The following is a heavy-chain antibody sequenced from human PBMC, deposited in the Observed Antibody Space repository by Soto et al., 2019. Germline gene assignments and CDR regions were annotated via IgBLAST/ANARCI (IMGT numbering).Heavy chain of an antibody. V-gene: IGHV4-59*01. D-gene: IGHD6-6*01. Sequence: PSETLSLTCRVSGGSMSGYYWSWVRLAPGKGLEWLGYVYYTGSTNYNPSLQSRVSISVDTSNKHFSLSLSLVTAADTAVYFCARSIAVPSGHIDHWGPGIRVTVSS. CDR2: VYYTGST. CDR3: ARSIAVPSGHIDH. CDR1: GGSMSGYY. J-gene: IGHJ4*02.